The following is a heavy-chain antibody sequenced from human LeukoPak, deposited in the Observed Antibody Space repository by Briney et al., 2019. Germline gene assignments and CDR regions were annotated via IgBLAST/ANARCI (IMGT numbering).Heavy chain of an antibody. V-gene: IGHV3-23*01. J-gene: IGHJ4*02. CDR1: GFTFSGYA. Sequence: PGGSLRLSCAASGFTFSGYAMTWVRQAPGRGLQWVSTISDGGGNTYYADSVKGRFTISRDNSKDTLYLQMKSLRAEDTAVYYCAREDSGYDDYWGQGILVTVSS. D-gene: IGHD5-12*01. CDR3: AREDSGYDDY. CDR2: ISDGGGNT.